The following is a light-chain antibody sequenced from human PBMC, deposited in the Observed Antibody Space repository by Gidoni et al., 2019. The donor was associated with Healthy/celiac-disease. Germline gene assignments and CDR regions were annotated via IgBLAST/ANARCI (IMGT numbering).Light chain of an antibody. V-gene: IGLV2-14*01. J-gene: IGLJ1*01. CDR2: EVS. Sequence: QPALTQPASVSGSPGQAITISCTGTSSDVGGYNYVSWYQQHPGKAPKLMIYEVSNLPSGVSNRFSGSKSGHTASLTISGLQAEDEAYYYCSSYTSSSTLYVFGTGTKVTVL. CDR3: SSYTSSSTLYV. CDR1: SSDVGGYNY.